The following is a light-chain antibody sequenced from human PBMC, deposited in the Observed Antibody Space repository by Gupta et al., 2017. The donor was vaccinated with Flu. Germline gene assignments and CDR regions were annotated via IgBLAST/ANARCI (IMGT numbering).Light chain of an antibody. CDR2: KAS. J-gene: IGKJ4*01. CDR3: QQEDSYPIT. V-gene: IGKV1-5*03. Sequence: PSTLSASVGDRVTITCRASQTFNNWLAWFQQKPGKAPKFLIHKASTLQSGVPSRFSGSGSGTEFTLTISSLQPDDFATYCCQQEDSYPITFGGGTKVEIK. CDR1: QTFNNW.